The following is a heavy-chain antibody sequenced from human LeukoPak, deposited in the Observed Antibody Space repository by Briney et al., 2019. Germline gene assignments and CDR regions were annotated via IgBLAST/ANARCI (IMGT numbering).Heavy chain of an antibody. CDR3: ARAEVRYWNQGGKNWFDP. CDR2: INPNSGDT. V-gene: IGHV1-2*02. J-gene: IGHJ5*02. D-gene: IGHD1-1*01. Sequence: RASVKVSCKASGYTFTDYYMHWLRQTPGQRLEWMGWINPNSGDTKYAQKFQGRVTMTRDTYISTAYMELSRLRSDDTAVYYSARAEVRYWNQGGKNWFDPWGQGTLVTVSS. CDR1: GYTFTDYY.